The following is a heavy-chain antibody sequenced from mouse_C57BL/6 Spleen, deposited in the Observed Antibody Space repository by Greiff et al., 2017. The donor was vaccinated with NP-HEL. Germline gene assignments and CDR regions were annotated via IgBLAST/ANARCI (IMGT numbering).Heavy chain of an antibody. Sequence: EVQLVESGGGLVQPGGSLKLSCAASGFTFSDYYMYWVRQTPEKRLEWVAYISNGGGSTYYPDTVKGRFTISRDNAKNTLYLQMSRLKSEDTAMYYCARHVDYWGQGTSVTVSS. CDR2: ISNGGGST. CDR1: GFTFSDYY. J-gene: IGHJ4*01. V-gene: IGHV5-12*01. CDR3: ARHVDY.